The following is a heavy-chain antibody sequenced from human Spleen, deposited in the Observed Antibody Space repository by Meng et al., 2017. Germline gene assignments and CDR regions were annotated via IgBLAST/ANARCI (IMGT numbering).Heavy chain of an antibody. V-gene: IGHV3-20*04. Sequence: GGSLRLSCAASGFTSDDYGVSWVRQAPGKGLEWVSGINWNGATTGYADSVKGRFTISRDDSKNTAYLQMNSLKTEDTALYYCTIYTSGHIWGQGTMVTVSS. J-gene: IGHJ3*02. CDR2: INWNGATT. CDR1: GFTSDDYG. D-gene: IGHD6-19*01. CDR3: TIYTSGHI.